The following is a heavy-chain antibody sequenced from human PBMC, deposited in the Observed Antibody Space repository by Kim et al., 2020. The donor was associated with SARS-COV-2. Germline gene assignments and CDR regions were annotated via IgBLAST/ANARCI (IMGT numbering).Heavy chain of an antibody. Sequence: NNKLSLKSRVTISVGTAKHHFSLKMSSVTAAETAVYYCARDRDYIGAFDIWGQGTMVTVSS. CDR3: ARDRDYIGAFDI. J-gene: IGHJ3*02. D-gene: IGHD4-4*01. V-gene: IGHV4-59*01.